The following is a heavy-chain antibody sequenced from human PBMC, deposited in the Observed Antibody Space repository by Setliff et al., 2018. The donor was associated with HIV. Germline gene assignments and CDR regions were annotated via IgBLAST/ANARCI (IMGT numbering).Heavy chain of an antibody. CDR2: IKSDGTEK. CDR3: ARDQWGYSYGYYYYYYMDV. D-gene: IGHD5-18*01. CDR1: GFSFNNYY. J-gene: IGHJ6*03. V-gene: IGHV3-7*01. Sequence: GESLKISCIASGFSFNNYYMTWVRQAPGKGLEWVGNIKSDGTEKNYADSVKGRFTISRDNSKNTLYLQMNSLRAEDTAVYYCARDQWGYSYGYYYYYYMDVWGKGTTVTVSS.